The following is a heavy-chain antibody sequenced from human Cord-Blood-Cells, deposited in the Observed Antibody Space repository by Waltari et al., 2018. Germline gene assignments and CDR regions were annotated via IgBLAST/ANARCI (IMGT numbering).Heavy chain of an antibody. Sequence: QVQLQQWGAGLLKPSETLSLTCAVYGGSFSGYYWSWIRQPPGKGLEWIGEINHSGSTNYNPSLKSRVTISVDTSKNQFSLKLSSVTAADMAVYYCASLKNYNWFDPWGQGTLVTVSS. D-gene: IGHD1-7*01. CDR2: INHSGST. CDR1: GGSFSGYY. J-gene: IGHJ5*02. V-gene: IGHV4-34*01. CDR3: ASLKNYNWFDP.